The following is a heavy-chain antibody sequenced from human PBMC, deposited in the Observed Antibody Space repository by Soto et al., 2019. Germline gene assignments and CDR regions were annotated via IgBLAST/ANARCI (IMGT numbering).Heavy chain of an antibody. Sequence: QVQLVQSGAEVKKPGASVKVSCKASGYTFTSYYMHWVRQAPGQGLEWMGWINPNSGDTNYALNFQGRVTMNRDTSISTAHMELSRLRSDDTAVYYCARVWNYYDSRGHFAYWGQGTLVTVSS. CDR1: GYTFTSYY. D-gene: IGHD3-22*01. J-gene: IGHJ4*02. CDR2: INPNSGDT. V-gene: IGHV1-2*02. CDR3: ARVWNYYDSRGHFAY.